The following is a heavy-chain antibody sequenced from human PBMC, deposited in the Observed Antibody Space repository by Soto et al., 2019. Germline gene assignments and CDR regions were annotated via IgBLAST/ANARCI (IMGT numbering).Heavy chain of an antibody. V-gene: IGHV4-39*01. D-gene: IGHD2-2*01. Sequence: SETLSLTCTVSGGSISSSSYYWGWIRQPPGKGLEWIGSIYYSGSTYYNPSLKSRVTISVDTSKNQFSLKRSSVTAADTAVYYCASPRPIVVVPAAMGVLGFDYWGQGTLVTVSS. J-gene: IGHJ4*02. CDR3: ASPRPIVVVPAAMGVLGFDY. CDR2: IYYSGST. CDR1: GGSISSSSYY.